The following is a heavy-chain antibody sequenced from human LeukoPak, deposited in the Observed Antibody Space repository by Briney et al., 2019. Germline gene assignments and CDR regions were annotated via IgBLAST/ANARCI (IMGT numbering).Heavy chain of an antibody. CDR1: GYTFTSYY. CDR2: INPSGGST. J-gene: IGHJ4*02. Sequence: ASVKVSCKASGYTFTSYYMHWVRRAPGQGLEWIGIINPSGGSTSYAQKFQGRVTMTRDMSTSTVYMELSSLRSEDTAVYYCARDSNGDCSGGSCYAFDYWGQGTLVTVSS. CDR3: ARDSNGDCSGGSCYAFDY. V-gene: IGHV1-46*01. D-gene: IGHD2-15*01.